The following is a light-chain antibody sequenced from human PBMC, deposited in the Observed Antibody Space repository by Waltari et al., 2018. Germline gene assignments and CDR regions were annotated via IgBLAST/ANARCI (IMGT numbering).Light chain of an antibody. CDR3: SSYSSTTTRVL. Sequence: QSALTQPASVSGSPGQSTPISCTGSSTDIGCYFFSSWYQQQSAKAPKLIIYGVSNRPSGVSDRFSGSKSDNTASLTISGLQTQDEADYYCSSYSSTTTRVLFGGGTRLTVL. J-gene: IGLJ2*01. CDR2: GVS. CDR1: STDIGCYFF. V-gene: IGLV2-14*03.